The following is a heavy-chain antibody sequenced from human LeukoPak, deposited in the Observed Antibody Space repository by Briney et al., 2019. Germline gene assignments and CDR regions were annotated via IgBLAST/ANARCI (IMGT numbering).Heavy chain of an antibody. CDR1: GFTFSSYS. CDR2: ISSSSSYI. CDR3: ARDPVNYYDSSGYYHSPDY. D-gene: IGHD3-22*01. V-gene: IGHV3-21*01. J-gene: IGHJ4*02. Sequence: PGGSLRLSCAASGFTFSSYSMNWVRQAPGKGLEWVSSISSSSSYIYYADSVKGRFTISRDNAKNSLYLQMNSLRDEDTAVYYCARDPVNYYDSSGYYHSPDYWGQGTLVTVSS.